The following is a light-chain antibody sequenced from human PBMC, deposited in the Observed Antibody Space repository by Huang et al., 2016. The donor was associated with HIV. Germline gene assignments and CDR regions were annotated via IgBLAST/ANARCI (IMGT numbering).Light chain of an antibody. Sequence: DIQMTQSPSTLSASVGDRVTITCRASQNICSWLAWYQQKPGNAPKLLIHQASNLESGVPSRFSGSRSGTEFNLTISSLQPDDVSTYYCQQYEVYSPTFGQGTKVEVK. CDR3: QQYEVYSPT. CDR2: QAS. J-gene: IGKJ1*01. CDR1: QNICSW. V-gene: IGKV1-5*03.